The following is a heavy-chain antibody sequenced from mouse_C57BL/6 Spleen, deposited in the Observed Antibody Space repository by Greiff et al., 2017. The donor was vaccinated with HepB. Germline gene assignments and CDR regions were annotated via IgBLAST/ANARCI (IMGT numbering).Heavy chain of an antibody. CDR3: ARRDDYDWFAY. V-gene: IGHV1-80*01. D-gene: IGHD2-4*01. CDR2: IYPGDGDT. Sequence: QVQLKQSGAELVKPGASVKISCKASGYAFSSYWMNWVKQRPGKGLEWIGQIYPGDGDTNYNGKFKGKATLTADKSSSTAYMQLSSLTSEDSAVYLCARRDDYDWFAYWGQGTLVTVSA. J-gene: IGHJ3*01. CDR1: GYAFSSYW.